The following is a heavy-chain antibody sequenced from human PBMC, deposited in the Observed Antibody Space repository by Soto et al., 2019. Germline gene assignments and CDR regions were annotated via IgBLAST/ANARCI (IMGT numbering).Heavy chain of an antibody. J-gene: IGHJ4*02. V-gene: IGHV4-4*07. D-gene: IGHD3-10*01. CDR3: VTSGITMVRGVEYFDY. Sequence: QVQLQESGPGLVKPSETLSLTCTVSGGSISSYYWSWIRQPAGKGLEWIGRIYTSGSTNYNPSLKSRVTISVDTSKNQFSLKLSSVTAADTAVYYCVTSGITMVRGVEYFDYWGQGTLVTVSS. CDR2: IYTSGST. CDR1: GGSISSYY.